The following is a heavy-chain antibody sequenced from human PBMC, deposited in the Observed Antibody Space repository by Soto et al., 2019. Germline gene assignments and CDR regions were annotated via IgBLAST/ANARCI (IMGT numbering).Heavy chain of an antibody. CDR1: GGSVSNKTYY. V-gene: IGHV4-61*01. J-gene: IGHJ4*02. CDR2: VYYSGTT. CDR3: ARTTAVPNTLRSRYFFDY. D-gene: IGHD4-17*01. Sequence: SETLSLTCSVSGGSVSNKTYYWSWIRQPPGKRLEWIGYVYYSGTTNYNPSLKSRVTISVDLSKNQFSLRLSSVTTADTALYYCARTTAVPNTLRSRYFFDYWGQGTLGTVSS.